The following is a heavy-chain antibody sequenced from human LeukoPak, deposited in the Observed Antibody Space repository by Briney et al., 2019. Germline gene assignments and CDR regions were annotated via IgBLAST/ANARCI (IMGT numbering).Heavy chain of an antibody. V-gene: IGHV4-59*01. D-gene: IGHD6-25*01. CDR3: ARRGRNSSGWQDYL. J-gene: IGHJ4*02. CDR2: IYHTGST. Sequence: SETLSLTCTVSGGSISSYHWSWIRQPPGKGLEWIANIYHTGSTNYNPSLSSRVTISIDTAKNQFSLKLTSVTAADTAVYYCARRGRNSSGWQDYLWGQGTLVTVSS. CDR1: GGSISSYH.